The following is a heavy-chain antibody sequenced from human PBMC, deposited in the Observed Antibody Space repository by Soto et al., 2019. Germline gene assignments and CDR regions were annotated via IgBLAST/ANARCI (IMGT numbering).Heavy chain of an antibody. V-gene: IGHV4-34*01. CDR1: GGSFSGYY. D-gene: IGHD2-15*01. CDR3: ATYCSGGSCYSRLDY. J-gene: IGHJ4*02. CDR2: INHSGST. Sequence: QVQLQQWGAGLLKPSETLSLTCAVYGGSFSGYYWSWIRQPPGKGLEWIGEINHSGSTNYNPSLKSRGTISVDTSKNQVSLKMSSVTAADTAVYYCATYCSGGSCYSRLDYWGQGTLVTVSS.